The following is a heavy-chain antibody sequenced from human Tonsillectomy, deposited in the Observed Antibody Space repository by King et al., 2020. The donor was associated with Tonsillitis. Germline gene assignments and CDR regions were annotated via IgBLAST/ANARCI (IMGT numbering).Heavy chain of an antibody. Sequence: VQLQESGPGLVKPSETLSLTCSVSGGSISSYYWSWIRQPAGKGLEWIGRVYASGGTNYNPSLKSRVTMSVDTSKSQFSLQLTSVTAADTAVYYCARDLSSSTWYGGYPYYGMDVWGQGTTVTVSS. CDR3: ARDLSSSTWYGGYPYYGMDV. V-gene: IGHV4-4*07. CDR1: GGSISSYY. D-gene: IGHD6-13*01. CDR2: VYASGGT. J-gene: IGHJ6*02.